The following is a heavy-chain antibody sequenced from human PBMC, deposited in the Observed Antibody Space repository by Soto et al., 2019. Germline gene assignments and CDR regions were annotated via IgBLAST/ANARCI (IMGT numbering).Heavy chain of an antibody. CDR1: GFSFNNAW. Sequence: GGSLRLSCEASGFSFNNAWMSWIRQAPGKGLEWVGRIKSKTDGGTTDYAAPVKGRFTISRDDSKNTLYLQMNSLKNEDTAVYYCSFHESTTVNPFEFWGQGSLVTVSS. D-gene: IGHD4-17*01. J-gene: IGHJ4*01. CDR2: IKSKTDGGTT. V-gene: IGHV3-15*01. CDR3: SFHESTTVNPFEF.